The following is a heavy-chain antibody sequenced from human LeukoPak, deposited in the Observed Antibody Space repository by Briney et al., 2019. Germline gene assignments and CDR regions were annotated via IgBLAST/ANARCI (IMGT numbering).Heavy chain of an antibody. Sequence: GGSLRLSSAPPEFTSSNYVMHWVRQAPGKGLGWVAVTSYDGNSKSYANSVKGRFTISRDNSKNTLYLQMNSLRPDDTAVYYCARAMVVVVPAAMWGQGTLVTVSS. J-gene: IGHJ4*02. D-gene: IGHD2-2*01. CDR2: TSYDGNSK. V-gene: IGHV3-30-3*01. CDR3: ARAMVVVVPAAM. CDR1: EFTSSNYV.